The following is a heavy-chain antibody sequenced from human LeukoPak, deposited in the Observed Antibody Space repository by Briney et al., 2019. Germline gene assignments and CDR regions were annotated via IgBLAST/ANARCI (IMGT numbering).Heavy chain of an antibody. Sequence: GGSLRLSCAASGFTFSSYAMHWVRQAPGKGLEGVALISYDGSEKYYADSVKGRFTISRDNSKNTLYLQMNSLRAEDTAVYYCTYEQRAPYYFDYWGQGTLVTVSS. CDR2: ISYDGSEK. CDR3: TYEQRAPYYFDY. V-gene: IGHV3-30-3*01. CDR1: GFTFSSYA. D-gene: IGHD3-22*01. J-gene: IGHJ4*02.